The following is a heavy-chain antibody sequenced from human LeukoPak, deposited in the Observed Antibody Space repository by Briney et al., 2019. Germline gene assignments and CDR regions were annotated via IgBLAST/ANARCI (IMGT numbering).Heavy chain of an antibody. CDR2: IRNKTKSYTT. CDR1: GFTFSDHY. J-gene: IGHJ6*04. Sequence: PGGSLRLSCAASGFTFSDHYMDWVRQAPGKGLEWVGRIRNKTKSYTTEYAASVKGRFTISRDNAKNSLYLQMNSLRAEDTAVYYCAELGITMIGGVWGKGTTVTISS. V-gene: IGHV3-72*01. D-gene: IGHD3-10*02. CDR3: AELGITMIGGV.